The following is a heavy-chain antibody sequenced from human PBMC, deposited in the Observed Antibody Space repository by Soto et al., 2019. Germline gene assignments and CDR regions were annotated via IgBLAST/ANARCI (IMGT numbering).Heavy chain of an antibody. CDR1: GFTFRSYE. CDR2: ISSGGDSS. CDR3: ARVHCSTTTCHVQAFDS. D-gene: IGHD2-2*01. V-gene: IGHV3-48*03. Sequence: EVQLVESGGGLAQPGGSVRLSCAASGFTFRSYEMNWVRQAPGKTLEWVSYISSGGDSSYYADSVKGRFTISRDNAKNSLYLQMNSLRVEDTAVYYCARVHCSTTTCHVQAFDSWGQGTLVNVSS. J-gene: IGHJ4*02.